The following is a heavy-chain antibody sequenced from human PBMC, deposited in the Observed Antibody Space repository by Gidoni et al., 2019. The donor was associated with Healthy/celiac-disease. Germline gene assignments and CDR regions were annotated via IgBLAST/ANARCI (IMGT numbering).Heavy chain of an antibody. CDR2: INPTSGGT. D-gene: IGHD5-12*01. V-gene: IGHV1-2*04. Sequence: QVQLVXXXAEVKKPGASVKVSCTASGHTLPGYYMIWVRQAPGQGLEWMGWINPTSGGTNYAQKFQGWVTMTRDTSISTAYMELSRLRSDDTAVXYCARVAAVATIPEGDYYYGMDVWGQGTTVXXSS. CDR3: ARVAAVATIPEGDYYYGMDV. CDR1: GHTLPGYY. J-gene: IGHJ6*02.